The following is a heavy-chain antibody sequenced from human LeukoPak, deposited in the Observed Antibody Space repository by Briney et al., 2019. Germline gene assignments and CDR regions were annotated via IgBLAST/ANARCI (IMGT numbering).Heavy chain of an antibody. Sequence: ASVKVSCKSSDLSFSNFGITWVRQAPGQGLEWMGWITAYNGNRNYAQKFQGGLTMTTDTSTSTAYMELRSLTSDDTAVYYCARGSSGSPDYWGQGTLVTVSS. J-gene: IGHJ4*02. CDR3: ARGSSGSPDY. D-gene: IGHD1-26*01. CDR2: ITAYNGNR. CDR1: DLSFSNFG. V-gene: IGHV1-18*01.